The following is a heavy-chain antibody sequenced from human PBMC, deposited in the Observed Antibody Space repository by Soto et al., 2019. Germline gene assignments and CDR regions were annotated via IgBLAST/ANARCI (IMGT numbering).Heavy chain of an antibody. D-gene: IGHD6-13*01. CDR1: GGSISSSSNY. Sequence: SETLSLTCSVSGGSISSSSNYWGWIRQPPGKGLEWIGIIYYSGITYYNPSLSGRVTISVDTSKNQFSLKLSSVTAADTAVYYCARLRAAGLSQIIAAAGSRYYYYYGMDVWGQGTTVTVSS. CDR3: ARLRAAGLSQIIAAAGSRYYYYYGMDV. CDR2: IYYSGIT. J-gene: IGHJ6*02. V-gene: IGHV4-39*01.